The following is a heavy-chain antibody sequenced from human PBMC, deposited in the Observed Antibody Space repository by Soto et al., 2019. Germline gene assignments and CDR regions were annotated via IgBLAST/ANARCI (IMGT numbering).Heavy chain of an antibody. Sequence: QVQLQESGPGLVKPSQTLSLTCTVSGGSISSGGYYWSWIRQHPGKGLEWIGYIYYSGITYYSPSLKSRVTISVDTSKNQFSLKLNSVTAADTAVYFCARDQLYYYDSSGYHDAFDIWGQGTMVTVSS. D-gene: IGHD3-22*01. V-gene: IGHV4-31*03. CDR1: GGSISSGGYY. CDR3: ARDQLYYYDSSGYHDAFDI. J-gene: IGHJ3*02. CDR2: IYYSGIT.